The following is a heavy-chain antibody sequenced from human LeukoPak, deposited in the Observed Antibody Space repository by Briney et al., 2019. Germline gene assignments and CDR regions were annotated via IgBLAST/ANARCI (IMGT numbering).Heavy chain of an antibody. CDR3: AKDLRIVATIGDDFDY. V-gene: IGHV3-30*02. D-gene: IGHD5-12*01. Sequence: GGSLRLSCAASGFTFSSYGMHWVRQAPGKGLEWVAFIRYDGSNKYYADSVKGRFAISRDNSKNTLYLQMNSLRAEDAAVYYCAKDLRIVATIGDDFDYWGQGTLVTVSS. J-gene: IGHJ4*02. CDR1: GFTFSSYG. CDR2: IRYDGSNK.